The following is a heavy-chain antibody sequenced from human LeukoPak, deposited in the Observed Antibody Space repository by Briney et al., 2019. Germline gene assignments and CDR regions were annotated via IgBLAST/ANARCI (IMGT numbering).Heavy chain of an antibody. D-gene: IGHD5-12*01. Sequence: SGGSLRLSCAASGFTFSGYWMRWVRQAPGKGLVWVSLIKSDGSSAMYADSVKGRFSISRDNAKNTLDLQMNSLRAEDTAVYFCAREVASAAFDYWGQGTPVTVSS. CDR2: IKSDGSSA. CDR1: GFTFSGYW. V-gene: IGHV3-74*03. J-gene: IGHJ4*02. CDR3: AREVASAAFDY.